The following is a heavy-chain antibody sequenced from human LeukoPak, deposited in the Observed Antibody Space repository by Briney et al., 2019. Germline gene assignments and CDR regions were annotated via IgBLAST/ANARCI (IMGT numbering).Heavy chain of an antibody. J-gene: IGHJ6*03. V-gene: IGHV3-53*01. Sequence: GGSLRLSCAASGFTVSSNYMSWVRQAPGKGLEWVSVIYSGGSTYYADSVKGRFTISRDNSKNSLYLQMNSLRAEDTAVYYCARAGDSSSWGPSYYYYYMDVWGKGTTVTVSS. CDR2: IYSGGST. CDR3: ARAGDSSSWGPSYYYYYMDV. CDR1: GFTVSSNY. D-gene: IGHD6-13*01.